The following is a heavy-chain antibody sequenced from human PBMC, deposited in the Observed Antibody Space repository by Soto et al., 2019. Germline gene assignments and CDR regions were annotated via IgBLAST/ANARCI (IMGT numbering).Heavy chain of an antibody. D-gene: IGHD1-26*01. CDR3: ARWGGSYYESWFDP. V-gene: IGHV3-33*03. CDR1: GFTFRNYG. Sequence: QVLLVESGGGVVQPGTSLRLSCEASGFTFRNYGMHWVRQAPGKGLEWVAVTSSDGSTKNYAASVKVRFFISSDNSKNTLYLQMSSLRAEDTALYYCARWGGSYYESWFDPWGQGTLVIVSS. CDR2: TSSDGSTK. J-gene: IGHJ5*02.